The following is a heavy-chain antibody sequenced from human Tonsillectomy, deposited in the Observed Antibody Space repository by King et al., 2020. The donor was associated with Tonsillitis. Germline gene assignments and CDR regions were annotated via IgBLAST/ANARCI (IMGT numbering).Heavy chain of an antibody. CDR3: AKTVDYGDYGGWYFDL. CDR2: ISGGGGSI. D-gene: IGHD4-17*01. J-gene: IGHJ2*01. Sequence: VQLVESGGGLVQPGGSLRLSCAASGFTFSSYAMSWVRQAPGKGLEWVSVISGGGGSIYCADSVKGQFTISRDNSKNTLYLQMNSLRAEDTAIYYCAKTVDYGDYGGWYFDLWGRGTLVTVSS. CDR1: GFTFSSYA. V-gene: IGHV3-23*04.